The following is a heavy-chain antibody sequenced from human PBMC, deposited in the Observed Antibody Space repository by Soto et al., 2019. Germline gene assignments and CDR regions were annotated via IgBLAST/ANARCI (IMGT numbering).Heavy chain of an antibody. D-gene: IGHD3-22*01. CDR1: GGSISSSSYY. CDR3: ARHKYHSSGPSAD. CDR2: IYNSGST. J-gene: IGHJ4*02. Sequence: SETLSLTCTVSGGSISSSSYYWGWIRQPPGKGLEWIGSIYNSGSTYYNPSLKSRVIISVDTSKNQFSLKLSSVTVADTALYYWARHKYHSSGPSADWGQGTLVTISS. V-gene: IGHV4-39*01.